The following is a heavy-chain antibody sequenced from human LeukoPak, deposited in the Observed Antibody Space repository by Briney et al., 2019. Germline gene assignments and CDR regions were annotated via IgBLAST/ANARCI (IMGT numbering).Heavy chain of an antibody. D-gene: IGHD4-17*01. J-gene: IGHJ4*02. CDR2: IWYDGSDK. CDR1: GFTFSSYG. CDR3: AREITVISTTYFDY. Sequence: GGSLRLSCAASGFTFSSYGMHWVRQAPGKGLEWVAVIWYDGSDKYYADSVKGRFTISRENSKNTLYLQMNSLRAEDTAVYYCAREITVISTTYFDYWGQGTLVTVSS. V-gene: IGHV3-33*01.